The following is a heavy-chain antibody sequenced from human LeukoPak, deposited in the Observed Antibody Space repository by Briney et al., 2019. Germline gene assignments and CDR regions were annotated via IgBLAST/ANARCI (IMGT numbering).Heavy chain of an antibody. Sequence: GGSLRLSCEASGFAFSSYEMNWVRQAPGKGLEWVSYISSSGSTRYYVESVKGRFTISRDNAKNSLYLQMDSLRAEDTAVYYCARDERSSLIRASDYWGQGSLVMVSS. CDR1: GFAFSSYE. CDR3: ARDERSSLIRASDY. D-gene: IGHD1-1*01. CDR2: ISSSGSTR. J-gene: IGHJ4*02. V-gene: IGHV3-48*03.